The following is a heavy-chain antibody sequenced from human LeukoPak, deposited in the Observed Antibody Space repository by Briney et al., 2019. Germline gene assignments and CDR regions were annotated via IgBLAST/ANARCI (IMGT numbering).Heavy chain of an antibody. D-gene: IGHD3-16*01. Sequence: GGSLRLSCAASGFTFDDYAMHWVRQAPGKRLEWVSLISGDGAYTYYADSVKGRFTISRDNSKNSLYLQMSSLRPEDTAVYYCATYTHWVAGDVWGQGTTVTVSS. J-gene: IGHJ6*02. V-gene: IGHV3-43*02. CDR3: ATYTHWVAGDV. CDR2: ISGDGAYT. CDR1: GFTFDDYA.